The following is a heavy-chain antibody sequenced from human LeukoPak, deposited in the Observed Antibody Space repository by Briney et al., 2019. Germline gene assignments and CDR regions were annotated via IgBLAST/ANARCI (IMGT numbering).Heavy chain of an antibody. Sequence: SETLSLTCSVSGGSISSSNYYWGWIRQPPGKGLEWIGSIYYSGNTYYSPSLKSRVTISVDTSKNQFSLKLSSVTAADTAVYCCARARTIFGVVTIPDYFDYWGQGTLVTVSP. V-gene: IGHV4-39*01. CDR1: GGSISSSNYY. CDR3: ARARTIFGVVTIPDYFDY. CDR2: IYYSGNT. D-gene: IGHD3-3*01. J-gene: IGHJ4*02.